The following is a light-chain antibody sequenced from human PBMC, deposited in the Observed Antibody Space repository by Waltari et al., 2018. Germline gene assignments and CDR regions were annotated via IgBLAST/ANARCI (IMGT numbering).Light chain of an antibody. Sequence: QSVLTQPPSVSAAPGQRVTISCSGGSSNIGNNYVSWYRQFPGTAPKLLICEDTERPSGIPGRFSGSKSGTSATLDITGLQAGDEADYYCGTWDSSLSGAVFGGGTHLTVL. J-gene: IGLJ7*01. V-gene: IGLV1-51*02. CDR2: EDT. CDR3: GTWDSSLSGAV. CDR1: SSNIGNNY.